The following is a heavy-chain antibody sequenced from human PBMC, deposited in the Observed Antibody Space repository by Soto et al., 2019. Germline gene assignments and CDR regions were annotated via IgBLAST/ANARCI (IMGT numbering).Heavy chain of an antibody. CDR3: TTVSYFPLKLVRFAY. V-gene: IGHV3-23*01. CDR2: ISGSGGST. D-gene: IGHD1-7*01. J-gene: IGHJ4*01. Sequence: PGGSLRLSWAASGFTFSSYAMSWVRQAPGKGLKWVSAISGSGGSTYYADSVKGRFTISRDNSKNTLYLQMNSLRAEDTAVYYCTTVSYFPLKLVRFAYSGLGTLVTGSS. CDR1: GFTFSSYA.